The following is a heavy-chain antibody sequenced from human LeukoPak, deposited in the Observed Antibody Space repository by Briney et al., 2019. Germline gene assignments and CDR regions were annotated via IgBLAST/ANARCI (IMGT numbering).Heavy chain of an antibody. Sequence: GGSLRLSCAASGFTFNTYSMIWVRQAPGKGLEWISSISHSGSTTHYADSVTGRFTISRDNAKNSMYLQMNSLRAEDTAMYYCARAPGYSNYHGVDYYYYYMDVWGKGTTVTVSS. CDR3: ARAPGYSNYHGVDYYYYYMDV. CDR2: ISHSGSTT. J-gene: IGHJ6*03. D-gene: IGHD4-11*01. CDR1: GFTFNTYS. V-gene: IGHV3-48*01.